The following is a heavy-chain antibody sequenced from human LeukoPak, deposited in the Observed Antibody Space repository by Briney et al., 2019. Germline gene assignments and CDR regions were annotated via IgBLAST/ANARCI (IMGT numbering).Heavy chain of an antibody. CDR1: GGSISSTNYY. J-gene: IGHJ5*02. V-gene: IGHV4-61*02. CDR2: IYSSGRT. D-gene: IGHD1-26*01. Sequence: SETLSLACTVSGGSISSTNYYWGWIRQPAGEGLEWIGRIYSSGRTHYSPSLKSRVAISVDTSKNRFSLRLSSVTAADTAVYYCARDLGGSYSSETWFDPWGQGTLVTVSS. CDR3: ARDLGGSYSSETWFDP.